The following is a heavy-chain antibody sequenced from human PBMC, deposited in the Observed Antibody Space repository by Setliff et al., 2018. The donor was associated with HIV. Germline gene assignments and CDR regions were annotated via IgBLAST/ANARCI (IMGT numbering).Heavy chain of an antibody. V-gene: IGHV3-7*01. CDR3: ARVGYCSSTSCYDYWGQGTTPNDALDM. J-gene: IGHJ3*02. CDR2: IKQDGSEK. CDR1: GFTPAFPFNSYW. D-gene: IGHD2-2*01. Sequence: PGGSLRLSCVGSGFTPAFPFNSYWMSWVRQAPGKGLEWVANIKQDGSEKYYMDSVKGRFTISRDNARNSLYLQLNSLRVEDTAVYFCARVGYCSSTSCYDYWGQGTTPNDALDMWGQGTTVTVSS.